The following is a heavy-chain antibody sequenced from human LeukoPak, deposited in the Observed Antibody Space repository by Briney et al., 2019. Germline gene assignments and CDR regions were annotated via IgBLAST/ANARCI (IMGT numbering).Heavy chain of an antibody. CDR1: GFTFSNYA. Sequence: GTSLRLSCTASGFTFSNYAMHWLRQAPGKALEVVTLISYDGSNKYYADYVKCRFTISRDNSKNTLYLQMSSLRAEDTAVYYCARDHYGGKYFDYWGQGTLVTVSS. J-gene: IGHJ4*02. CDR3: ARDHYGGKYFDY. D-gene: IGHD4-23*01. CDR2: ISYDGSNK. V-gene: IGHV3-30*04.